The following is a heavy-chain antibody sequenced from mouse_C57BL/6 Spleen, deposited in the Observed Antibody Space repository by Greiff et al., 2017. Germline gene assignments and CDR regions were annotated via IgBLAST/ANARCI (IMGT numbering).Heavy chain of an antibody. D-gene: IGHD4-1*01. Sequence: VQLQQSGPELVKPGASVKISCKASGYAFSSSWMNWVKQRPGKGLEWIGRIYPGDGDTNYNGKFKGKATLTADKSSSTAYMQLSSLTSEDSAVYFCASNWDAGGYWGQGTTLTVSS. CDR2: IYPGDGDT. V-gene: IGHV1-82*01. J-gene: IGHJ2*01. CDR3: ASNWDAGGY. CDR1: GYAFSSSW.